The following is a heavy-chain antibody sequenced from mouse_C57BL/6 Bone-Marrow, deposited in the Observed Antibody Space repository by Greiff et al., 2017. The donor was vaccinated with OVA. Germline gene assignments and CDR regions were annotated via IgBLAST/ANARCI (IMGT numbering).Heavy chain of an antibody. Sequence: EVKLQESGGGLVKPGGSLKLSCAASGFTFSSYAMSWVRQTPEKRLEWVATISDGGSYTYYPDNVKGRFTISRDNAKNNLYLQMSHLKSEETAMYYCARGGYYGDGYAMDYWGQGTSVTVSS. CDR1: GFTFSSYA. CDR3: ARGGYYGDGYAMDY. CDR2: ISDGGSYT. V-gene: IGHV5-4*03. D-gene: IGHD2-1*01. J-gene: IGHJ4*01.